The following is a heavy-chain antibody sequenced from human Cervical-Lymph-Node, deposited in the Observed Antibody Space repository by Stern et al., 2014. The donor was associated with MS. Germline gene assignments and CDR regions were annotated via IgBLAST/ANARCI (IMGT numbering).Heavy chain of an antibody. D-gene: IGHD6-19*01. CDR3: ARPNDSSGLFDQ. Sequence: QVPLVQSGSELKKPGASVKVSCKASGYTFNNYAMNWVRQAPGQWLERMGWISTNTGDPDYAQGFTGRFVFSMDTSVSTAYLQITSLKAEDTAVYYCARPNDSSGLFDQWGQGTLVTVSS. V-gene: IGHV7-4-1*02. CDR1: GYTFNNYA. J-gene: IGHJ5*02. CDR2: ISTNTGDP.